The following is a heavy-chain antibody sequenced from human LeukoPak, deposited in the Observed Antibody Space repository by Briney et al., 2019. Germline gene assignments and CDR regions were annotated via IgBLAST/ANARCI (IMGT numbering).Heavy chain of an antibody. J-gene: IGHJ6*03. CDR3: ARDCCGGSHYYYYYMDV. V-gene: IGHV3-20*04. Sequence: GGSLRLSCAASGFTFDDYGMSWVRQAPGKGLEWVSGINWNGGSTGYADSVKGRFTISRDNAKNSLYPQMNSLRDEDTALYYCARDCCGGSHYYYYYMDVWGKGTTVTVSS. CDR1: GFTFDDYG. CDR2: INWNGGST. D-gene: IGHD2-21*01.